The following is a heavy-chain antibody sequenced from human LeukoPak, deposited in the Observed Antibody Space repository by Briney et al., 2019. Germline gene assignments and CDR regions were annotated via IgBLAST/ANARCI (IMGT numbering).Heavy chain of an antibody. V-gene: IGHV3-66*01. Sequence: GGSLRLSCAASGFTVSSNSMSWVRQAPGKGLEWVSGIYSGGSTYYADSAKGRFTISRGNSKNTLYLQMNSLRAEDTAVYYCAREYCSGGSCSNGLDVWGQGTTVTVSS. D-gene: IGHD2-15*01. J-gene: IGHJ6*02. CDR1: GFTVSSNS. CDR2: IYSGGST. CDR3: AREYCSGGSCSNGLDV.